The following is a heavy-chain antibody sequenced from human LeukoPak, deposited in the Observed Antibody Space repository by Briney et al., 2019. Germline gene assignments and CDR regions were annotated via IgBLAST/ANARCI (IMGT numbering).Heavy chain of an antibody. D-gene: IGHD3-22*01. CDR1: GFTVSSND. Sequence: LSGGSLRLSCAASGFTVSSNDMSWVRQAPGKGLECISVIYSGGSTDYADSVKGRFTISRDNAKNSLYLQMNSLRAEDTAVYYCASDTITMIVVGAFDIWGQGTMVTVSS. CDR2: IYSGGST. J-gene: IGHJ3*02. V-gene: IGHV3-53*01. CDR3: ASDTITMIVVGAFDI.